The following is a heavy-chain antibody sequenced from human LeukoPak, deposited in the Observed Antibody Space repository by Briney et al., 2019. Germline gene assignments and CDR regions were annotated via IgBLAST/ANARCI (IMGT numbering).Heavy chain of an antibody. CDR3: ARVRVVVPAAIAWFDP. Sequence: SETLSLTCTVSGGSISSYYWSWIRQPPGKGLEWIGYIYTGGSTNYNPSLKSRVTISVDTSKNQFSLRLSSVTAADTAVYYCARVRVVVPAAIAWFDPWGQGTLVTVSS. V-gene: IGHV4-4*09. CDR1: GGSISSYY. J-gene: IGHJ5*02. D-gene: IGHD2-2*02. CDR2: IYTGGST.